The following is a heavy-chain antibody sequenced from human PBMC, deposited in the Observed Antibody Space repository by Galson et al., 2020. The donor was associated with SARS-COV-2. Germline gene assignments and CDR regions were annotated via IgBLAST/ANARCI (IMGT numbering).Heavy chain of an antibody. J-gene: IGHJ4*02. D-gene: IGHD6-19*01. V-gene: IGHV4-59*08. CDR1: GGSICSYF. CDR3: ARHTTHTSGWYRYYFDY. CDR2: IHYSGDT. Sequence: SETLSLTCTVSGGSICSYFWSWIRQPPGQGLEWIGYIHYSGDTNHHPSLKSRVTISVDTSKNQFSLKLSSVTAADTAVYYCARHTTHTSGWYRYYFDYWGQGTLVTVSS.